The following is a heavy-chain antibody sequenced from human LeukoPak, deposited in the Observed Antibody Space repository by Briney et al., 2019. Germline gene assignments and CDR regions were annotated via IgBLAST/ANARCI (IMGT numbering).Heavy chain of an antibody. Sequence: GGSLRLSCAASGFTFSDYYMSWIRQAPGKGLEWVSYISSSGSTIYYADSVKGRFTISRDNAKNSLYLQMNSLRAEDTAVYYCARDRGSSSWYNWFDPWGQGTLVTASS. D-gene: IGHD6-13*01. V-gene: IGHV3-11*01. J-gene: IGHJ5*02. CDR1: GFTFSDYY. CDR2: ISSSGSTI. CDR3: ARDRGSSSWYNWFDP.